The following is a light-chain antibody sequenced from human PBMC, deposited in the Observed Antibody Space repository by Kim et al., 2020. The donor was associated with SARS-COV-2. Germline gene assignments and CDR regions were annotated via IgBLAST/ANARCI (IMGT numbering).Light chain of an antibody. Sequence: DIQMTQSPSSLSASVGDRVTITCRASQSLSSYLNWYQQKPGKAPNLLLFAASNLKSGVPSRFSGSGSGTDFTLSISSLQPEDFATYYCQQSYSTPYTFGQGTKLEI. V-gene: IGKV1-39*01. CDR1: QSLSSY. CDR3: QQSYSTPYT. CDR2: AAS. J-gene: IGKJ2*01.